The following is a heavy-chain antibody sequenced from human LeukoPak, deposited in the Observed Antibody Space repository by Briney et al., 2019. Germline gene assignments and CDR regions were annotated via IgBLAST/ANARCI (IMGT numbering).Heavy chain of an antibody. CDR2: VNHSGYT. Sequence: SETLSLTCGVSGTSFTSYYWSWIRQTPGKGLEWIGEVNHSGYTNMNPSLKSRVTISVDTSKNQFSLMMTSVTAADTAVYFCARMTTEHDYWGQGILVTVSS. CDR3: ARMTTEHDY. V-gene: IGHV4-34*01. CDR1: GTSFTSYY. D-gene: IGHD4-17*01. J-gene: IGHJ4*02.